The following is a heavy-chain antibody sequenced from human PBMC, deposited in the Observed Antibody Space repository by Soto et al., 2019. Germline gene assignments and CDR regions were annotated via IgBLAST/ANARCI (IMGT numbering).Heavy chain of an antibody. CDR2: ISYDGRNK. CDR1: GSTFSDYG. D-gene: IGHD2-21*01. J-gene: IGHJ6*02. Sequence: QVQLVESGGGVVQPGRSLRLSCAASGSTFSDYGMHWVRQAPGKGLDWVAIISYDGRNKIYADSAKGRFTVSRDNSKNTMFLEMNSLRTEDTAVYYCEKSAGDEGGMDVWGQGTTVTVSS. V-gene: IGHV3-30*18. CDR3: EKSAGDEGGMDV.